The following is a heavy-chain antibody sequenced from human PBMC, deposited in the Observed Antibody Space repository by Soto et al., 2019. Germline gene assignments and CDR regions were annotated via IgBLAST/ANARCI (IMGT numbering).Heavy chain of an antibody. CDR2: IYHSGST. J-gene: IGHJ6*02. CDR1: GGSISSGGYS. CDR3: ARERTSDYYYYGMDV. V-gene: IGHV4-30-2*01. D-gene: IGHD3-16*01. Sequence: LSLTCAVSGGSISSGGYSWSWIRQPPGKGLEWIGYIYHSGSTYYNPSLKSRVTISVDRSKNQFSLKLSSVTAADTAVYYCARERTSDYYYYGMDVWGQGTTVTVSS.